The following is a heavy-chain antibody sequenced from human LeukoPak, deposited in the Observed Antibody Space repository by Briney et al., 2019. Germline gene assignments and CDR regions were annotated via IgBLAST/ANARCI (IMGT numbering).Heavy chain of an antibody. CDR3: ARRAFGSSFWNWFDP. J-gene: IGHJ5*02. CDR1: GGTFSSYA. Sequence: RASVKVSCKASGGTFSSYAISWVRQAPGQGLEWMGGIIPIFGTANYAQKFQGRVTITADESTSTAYMELSSLRSEDTAVYYCARRAFGSSFWNWFDPWGQGTLVTVSS. CDR2: IIPIFGTA. D-gene: IGHD6-6*01. V-gene: IGHV1-69*13.